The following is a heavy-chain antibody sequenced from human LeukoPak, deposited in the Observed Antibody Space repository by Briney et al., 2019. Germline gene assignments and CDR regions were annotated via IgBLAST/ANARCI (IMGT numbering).Heavy chain of an antibody. CDR1: GFTFSSYG. D-gene: IGHD2-15*01. CDR2: ISYDGSNK. J-gene: IGHJ4*02. CDR3: ARWVGAAGFDY. V-gene: IGHV3-30*03. Sequence: GGSLRLSCAASGFTFSSYGMHWVRQAPGKGLEWVALISYDGSNKYYADSVKGRFSISRDNSKNTLYLQMNSLRAEDTAVYYCARWVGAAGFDYWGQGTLVTVSS.